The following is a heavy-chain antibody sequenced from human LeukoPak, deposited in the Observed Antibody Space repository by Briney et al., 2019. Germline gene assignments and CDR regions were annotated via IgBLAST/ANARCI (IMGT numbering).Heavy chain of an antibody. V-gene: IGHV1-58*01. D-gene: IGHD5-12*01. Sequence: SVKVSCKASGFTFTSSAVQWVRQARGQRLEWIGWIVVASGNTNYAQKFQERATITRDMSTSTAHMELSSLRSEDTAVYYCAARGGYDQYYFDYWGQGTLVTVSS. CDR1: GFTFTSSA. CDR2: IVVASGNT. CDR3: AARGGYDQYYFDY. J-gene: IGHJ4*02.